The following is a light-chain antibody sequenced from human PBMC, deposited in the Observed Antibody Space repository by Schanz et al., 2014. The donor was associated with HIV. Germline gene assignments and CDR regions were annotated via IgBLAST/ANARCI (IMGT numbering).Light chain of an antibody. CDR2: NAS. CDR1: QSVSNY. CDR3: QQYGSSPPT. V-gene: IGKV3-20*01. J-gene: IGKJ1*01. Sequence: IVLTQSPGTLSLSPGERATLSCRASQSVSNYLAWYQQKPGQAPRLLIYNASNRATGIPARFSGSGSGTDFTLTISRLEPEDFAVYYCQQYGSSPPTFGQGTKVDIK.